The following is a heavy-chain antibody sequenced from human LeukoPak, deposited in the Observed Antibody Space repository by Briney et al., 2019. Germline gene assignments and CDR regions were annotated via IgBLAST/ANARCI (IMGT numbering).Heavy chain of an antibody. CDR2: INPNSGGT. J-gene: IGHJ4*02. CDR3: ARGSVRTTVTTGGDY. Sequence: ASVTVSCRASGYTFTGYYMHWVRQAPGQGREWMGWINPNSGGTNYAQKFQGRVTMTRDTSISTAYMELSRLRSDDTAVYYCARGSVRTTVTTGGDYWGQGTLVTVSS. V-gene: IGHV1-2*02. D-gene: IGHD4-11*01. CDR1: GYTFTGYY.